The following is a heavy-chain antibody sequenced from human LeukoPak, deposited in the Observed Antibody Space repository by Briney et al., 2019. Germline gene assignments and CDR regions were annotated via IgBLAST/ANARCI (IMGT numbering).Heavy chain of an antibody. Sequence: PGGSLRLSCAASGFTFSSYAMSWVRQAPGKGLEWVSAISGSGGSTSYADSVKGRFTISRDNSKNTLYLQMNSLRAEDTAVYYCAKGKTMIVVVIRYFDYWGQGTLVTVSS. D-gene: IGHD3-22*01. V-gene: IGHV3-23*01. CDR3: AKGKTMIVVVIRYFDY. CDR1: GFTFSSYA. CDR2: ISGSGGST. J-gene: IGHJ4*02.